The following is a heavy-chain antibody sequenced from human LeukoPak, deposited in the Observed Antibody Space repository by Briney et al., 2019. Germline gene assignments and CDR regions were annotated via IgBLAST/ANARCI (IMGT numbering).Heavy chain of an antibody. CDR1: GGSISSYY. J-gene: IGHJ3*02. V-gene: IGHV4-59*01. CDR3: ARAGRSSGWYDYAFDI. CDR2: IYYSGST. D-gene: IGHD6-19*01. Sequence: SETLSLTCTVSGGSISSYYWSLIRQPPGKGLEWIGYIYYSGSTNYNPSLKSRVTISVDTSKNQFSLKLSSVTAADTAVYYCARAGRSSGWYDYAFDIWGQGTMVTVSS.